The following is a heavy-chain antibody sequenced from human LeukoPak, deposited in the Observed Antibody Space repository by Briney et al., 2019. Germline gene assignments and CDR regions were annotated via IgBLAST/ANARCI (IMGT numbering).Heavy chain of an antibody. D-gene: IGHD3-10*01. Sequence: GGSLRLSCAASGFTFSSYAMSWVRQAPGKGLEWVSAISGSGGSTYYADSVKGRFTISRDNSKNTLYLQMNSLRAEDTAVYYCASLNVLLWFGELGYFDYWGQGTLVTVSS. V-gene: IGHV3-23*01. CDR3: ASLNVLLWFGELGYFDY. J-gene: IGHJ4*02. CDR2: ISGSGGST. CDR1: GFTFSSYA.